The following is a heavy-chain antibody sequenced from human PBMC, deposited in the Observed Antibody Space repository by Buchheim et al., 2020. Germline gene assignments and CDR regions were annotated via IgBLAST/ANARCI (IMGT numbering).Heavy chain of an antibody. CDR3: ASGARNMITFGGVINGVDY. V-gene: IGHV1-69*04. CDR1: GGTFSSYA. CDR2: IIPILGIA. Sequence: QVQLVQSGAEVKKPGSSVKVSCKASGGTFSSYAISWVRQAPGQGLEWMGRIIPILGIANYAQKFQGRVTITADKSTSTATMELSSLRSEDTAVYYCASGARNMITFGGVINGVDYWGQGTL. D-gene: IGHD3-16*02. J-gene: IGHJ4*02.